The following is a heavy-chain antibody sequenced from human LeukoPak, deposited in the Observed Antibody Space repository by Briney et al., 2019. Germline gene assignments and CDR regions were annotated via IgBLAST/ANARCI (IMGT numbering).Heavy chain of an antibody. Sequence: PSETLSLTCTVAGGSISSGNYYWTFIRQPPGKGLECIGYIFSSGSTYYSPSLKSRVTMSLDTSKNQFSLNLSSVTAADTAVYYCARHEYYGLEGGFDYWGQGTLVTVSS. D-gene: IGHD3-10*01. CDR1: GGSISSGNYY. CDR2: IFSSGST. CDR3: ARHEYYGLEGGFDY. V-gene: IGHV4-30-4*01. J-gene: IGHJ4*02.